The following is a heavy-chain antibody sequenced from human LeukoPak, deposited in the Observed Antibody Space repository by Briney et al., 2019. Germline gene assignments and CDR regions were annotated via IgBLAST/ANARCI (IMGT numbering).Heavy chain of an antibody. CDR1: GYTFTSYD. CDR3: ARNYYGSGSLSPGFMDY. J-gene: IGHJ4*02. D-gene: IGHD3-10*01. CDR2: MNPNSGNT. Sequence: GASVKVSCKASGYTFTSYDINWVRQATGQGLEWMGRMNPNSGNTGYAQKFQGRVTMTRDMSTSTVYMELSSLRSEDTAVYYCARNYYGSGSLSPGFMDYWGQGTLVTVSS. V-gene: IGHV1-8*01.